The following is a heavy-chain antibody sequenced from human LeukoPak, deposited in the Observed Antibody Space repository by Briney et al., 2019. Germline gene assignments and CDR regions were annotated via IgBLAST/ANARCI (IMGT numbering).Heavy chain of an antibody. J-gene: IGHJ5*02. V-gene: IGHV1-46*01. Sequence: ASVKVSCKAFGYTFTSNDMHWGRQAPGQGPEWMGGISPSGGSPTYAQKFQGRVTLTRDMSTSTDYLELSSLRSEDTAVYYCARDNSVRDEAWWFNPWGQGTLVTVSS. CDR1: GYTFTSND. CDR3: ARDNSVRDEAWWFNP. D-gene: IGHD5-24*01. CDR2: ISPSGGSP.